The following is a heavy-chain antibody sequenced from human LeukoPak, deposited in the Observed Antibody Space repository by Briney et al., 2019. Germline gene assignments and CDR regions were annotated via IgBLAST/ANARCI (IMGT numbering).Heavy chain of an antibody. J-gene: IGHJ4*02. V-gene: IGHV3-9*01. Sequence: PGGSLRLSCAASGFTFDDYAMHWVRQAPGKGLEWVSGISWNSGSIGYADSVKGRFTISRDNSKNTLYLQMNSLRAEDTAVYYCAKDISGSWSIDYWGQGTLVTVSS. CDR2: ISWNSGSI. CDR3: AKDISGSWSIDY. CDR1: GFTFDDYA. D-gene: IGHD6-13*01.